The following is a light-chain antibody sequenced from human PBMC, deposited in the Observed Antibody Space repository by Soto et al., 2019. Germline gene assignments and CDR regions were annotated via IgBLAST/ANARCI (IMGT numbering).Light chain of an antibody. V-gene: IGKV1-39*01. CDR1: QRISTY. Sequence: DIQMTQSPSTLSAGVGDRVTITCRASQRISTYLNWYQQKPGKAPTLLIYAASSLQSGVPSRFSGGGSGTDFTLTINTLQPEDFATYVCPQRYSSPRTFGQGNKVEIK. CDR2: AAS. CDR3: PQRYSSPRT. J-gene: IGKJ1*01.